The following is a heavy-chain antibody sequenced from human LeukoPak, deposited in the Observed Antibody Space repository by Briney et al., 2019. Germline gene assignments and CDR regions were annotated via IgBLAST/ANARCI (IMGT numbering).Heavy chain of an antibody. J-gene: IGHJ3*02. CDR3: ARDRALKGAFDI. CDR2: ISYDGSNK. V-gene: IGHV3-30-3*01. CDR1: GFTFSSYA. Sequence: PGGSLRLSCAASGFTFSSYAMHWVRQAPGKGLEWVAVISYDGSNKYYTDSVKGRFTISRDNSKNTLYLQMNSLRAEDTAVYYCARDRALKGAFDIWGQGTMVTVSA.